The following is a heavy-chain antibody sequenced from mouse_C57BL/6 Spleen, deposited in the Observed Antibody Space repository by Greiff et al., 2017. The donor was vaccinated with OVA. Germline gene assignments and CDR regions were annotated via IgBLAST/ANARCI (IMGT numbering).Heavy chain of an antibody. CDR2: IDPSDSYT. CDR1: GYTFTSYW. V-gene: IGHV1-69*01. Sequence: VQLQQPGAELVMPGASVKLSCKASGYTFTSYWMHWVKQRPGQGLEWIGEIDPSDSYTNYNPKFKGKSTLTVDKSSSTAYMQLSSLTSEESAVDYWAKGNYYGSSLYGYLDVWGTGTTVTVSS. D-gene: IGHD1-1*01. J-gene: IGHJ1*03. CDR3: AKGNYYGSSLYGYLDV.